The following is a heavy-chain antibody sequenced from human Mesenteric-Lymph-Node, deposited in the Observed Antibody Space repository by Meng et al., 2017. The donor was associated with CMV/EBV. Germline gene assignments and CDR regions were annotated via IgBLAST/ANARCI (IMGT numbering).Heavy chain of an antibody. CDR1: GFTVSISW. D-gene: IGHD3-10*01. Sequence: GESLKISCVASGFTVSISWIHWVRQAPGKGPVWVSSMTGGHMADYADSVRGRFTISRDNTKNSLYLQMNSLRDEDTALYYCARVPRGRSGRYDCWGQGTLVTVSS. J-gene: IGHJ4*02. CDR2: MTGGHMA. CDR3: ARVPRGRSGRYDC. V-gene: IGHV3-69-1*01.